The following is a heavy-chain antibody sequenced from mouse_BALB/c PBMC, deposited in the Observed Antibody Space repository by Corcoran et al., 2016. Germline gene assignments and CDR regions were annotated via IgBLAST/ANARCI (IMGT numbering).Heavy chain of an antibody. Sequence: EVLLQQSGPELVKPGASVTIPCKASGYTFTDYNMDWVKQSHGKSLEWIGDINPNNGGTKYNEKFKGKATLTSDKSSSTAYMELSSLTSEDSAVYYCAREGWGYWGQGTTLTVSS. CDR2: INPNNGGT. D-gene: IGHD3-3*01. CDR3: AREGWGY. J-gene: IGHJ2*01. V-gene: IGHV1-18*01. CDR1: GYTFTDYN.